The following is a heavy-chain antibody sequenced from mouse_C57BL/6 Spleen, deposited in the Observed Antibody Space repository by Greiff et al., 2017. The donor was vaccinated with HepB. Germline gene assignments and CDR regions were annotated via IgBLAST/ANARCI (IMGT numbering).Heavy chain of an antibody. V-gene: IGHV10-3*01. CDR3: VRERGGGNSAWFAY. CDR1: GFTFNTYA. Sequence: EVKVVESGGGLVQPKGSLKLSCAASGFTFNTYAMHWVRQAPGKGLEWVARIRSKSSNYATYYADSVKDRFTISRDDSQSMLYLQMNNLKTEDTAMYYCVRERGGGNSAWFAYWGQGTLVTVSA. D-gene: IGHD2-1*01. CDR2: IRSKSSNYAT. J-gene: IGHJ3*01.